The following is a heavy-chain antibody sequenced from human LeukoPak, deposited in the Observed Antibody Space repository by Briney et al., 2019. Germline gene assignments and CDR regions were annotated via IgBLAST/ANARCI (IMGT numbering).Heavy chain of an antibody. CDR2: IHDTGST. V-gene: IGHV4-59*11. CDR1: GGSLSSHY. CDR3: ARFSSGCSTSSCYLTY. D-gene: IGHD2-2*01. Sequence: SETLSLTCSVSGGSLSSHYWSWIRQPPGKGLELIGHIHDTGSTFYNPSLRGRVTISLVTSNNQFSLKLTSMTAADTAVYYCARFSSGCSTSSCYLTYWGQGTLVTIS. J-gene: IGHJ4*02.